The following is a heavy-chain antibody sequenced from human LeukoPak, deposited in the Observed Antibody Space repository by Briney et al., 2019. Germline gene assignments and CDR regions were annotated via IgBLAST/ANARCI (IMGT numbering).Heavy chain of an antibody. CDR2: INHSGST. CDR1: GGSFSGHY. CDR3: APMETTGAFDI. D-gene: IGHD4-11*01. Sequence: PSETLSLTCAVYGGSFSGHYWSWIRQPRGKGLEWIGEINHSGSTNYNPSLKSRVTISVDTSKNQFSLKLSSVTAADTAVYYCAPMETTGAFDIWGQGTMVTVSS. V-gene: IGHV4-34*01. J-gene: IGHJ3*02.